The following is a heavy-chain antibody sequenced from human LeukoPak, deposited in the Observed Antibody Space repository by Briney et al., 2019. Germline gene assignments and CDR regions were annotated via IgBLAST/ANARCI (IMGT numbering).Heavy chain of an antibody. J-gene: IGHJ3*02. CDR2: INPSGGST. CDR3: ASAVVPAAISGDAFDI. Sequence: ASVKVSCKASGYTFTSYDINWVRQATGQGLEWMGIINPSGGSTSYAQKFQGRVTMTRDTSTSTVYMELSSLRSEDTAVYYCASAVVPAAISGDAFDIWGQGTMVTVSS. D-gene: IGHD2-2*01. V-gene: IGHV1-46*01. CDR1: GYTFTSYD.